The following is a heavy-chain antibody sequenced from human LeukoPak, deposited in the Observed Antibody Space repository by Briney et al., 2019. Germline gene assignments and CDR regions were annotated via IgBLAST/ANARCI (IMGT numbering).Heavy chain of an antibody. V-gene: IGHV1-69*05. Sequence: SVKVSCKASGGTFNSYVINWVRQAPGQGLEWMGRIIPSFGTANYAQKFQGRVTITTDESTSTAYMELSNLRSEDTAVYFCARPMTTVTTGLDYWGQGTLVTVSS. CDR1: GGTFNSYV. CDR3: ARPMTTVTTGLDY. J-gene: IGHJ4*02. CDR2: IIPSFGTA. D-gene: IGHD4-17*01.